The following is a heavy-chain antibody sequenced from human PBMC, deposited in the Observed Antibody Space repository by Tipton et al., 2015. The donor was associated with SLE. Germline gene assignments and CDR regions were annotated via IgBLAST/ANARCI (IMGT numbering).Heavy chain of an antibody. D-gene: IGHD3-22*01. CDR2: IYYSGST. CDR3: STYYYDSSGYRDAFDI. CDR1: TFSSYW. J-gene: IGHJ3*02. V-gene: IGHV4-39*07. Sequence: TFSSYWMSWVRQAPGKGLEWIGSIYYSGSTYYNPSLKSRVTISVDTSKNQFSLKLSSVTAAATAVYYCSTYYYDSSGYRDAFDIWGQGTMVTVSS.